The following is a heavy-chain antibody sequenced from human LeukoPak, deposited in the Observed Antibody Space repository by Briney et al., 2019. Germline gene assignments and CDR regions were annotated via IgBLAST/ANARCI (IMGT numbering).Heavy chain of an antibody. V-gene: IGHV4-30-2*01. CDR1: GSSISSGGYS. D-gene: IGHD2-2*01. Sequence: SETLSLTCAVSGSSISSGGYSWSWIRQPPGKGLEWIGYIYHSGSTYYNPSLKSRVTISVDRSKNQFSLKLSSVTAADTAVYYCATGATYQPFAFDIWGQGTMLTVSS. CDR2: IYHSGST. J-gene: IGHJ3*02. CDR3: ATGATYQPFAFDI.